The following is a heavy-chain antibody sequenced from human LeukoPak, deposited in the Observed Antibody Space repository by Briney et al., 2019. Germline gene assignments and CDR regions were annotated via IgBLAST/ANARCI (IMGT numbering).Heavy chain of an antibody. J-gene: IGHJ2*01. Sequence: GGSLRLSCAASGFTFSTHGMHWVRQAPGKGLEWVAFIRYDGINKYYAASVKGRFTISRDNSKNTLYLQMNSLRAEDTAVYYCAKDTASSWWYFDLWGRGTLVTVSS. D-gene: IGHD5-18*01. CDR2: IRYDGINK. CDR1: GFTFSTHG. CDR3: AKDTASSWWYFDL. V-gene: IGHV3-30*02.